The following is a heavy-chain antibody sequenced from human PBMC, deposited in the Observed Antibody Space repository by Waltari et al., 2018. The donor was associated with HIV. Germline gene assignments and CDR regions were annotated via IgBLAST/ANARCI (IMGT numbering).Heavy chain of an antibody. D-gene: IGHD3-10*01. CDR3: ARGRVQVRGAMYYFDY. CDR2: MNPTSGNT. J-gene: IGHJ4*02. V-gene: IGHV1-8*01. CDR1: GYTFTSYD. Sequence: QVQLVQSGAEVKKPGASVKVSCKASGYTFTSYDINWVRQATGQGLEWMGWMNPTSGNTGYPQNFQGRVTMTRNTSISTAYMELSSLRSEDTAVYYCARGRVQVRGAMYYFDYWGQGTLVTVSS.